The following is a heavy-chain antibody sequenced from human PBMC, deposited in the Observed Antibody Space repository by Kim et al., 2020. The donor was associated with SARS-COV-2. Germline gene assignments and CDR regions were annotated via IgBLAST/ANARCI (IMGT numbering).Heavy chain of an antibody. CDR2: LYYSGTT. CDR3: ARIPSGYYSGKWFDP. D-gene: IGHD3-22*01. J-gene: IGHJ5*02. V-gene: IGHV4-39*01. Sequence: SETLSLTCSVSGGSISSSGYYWGWIRQPPGKGLEWIGSLYYSGTTYYNPSLKSRVTIFVDTSKNQFSLKLSSVTAADTALYYCARIPSGYYSGKWFDPWG. CDR1: GGSISSSGYY.